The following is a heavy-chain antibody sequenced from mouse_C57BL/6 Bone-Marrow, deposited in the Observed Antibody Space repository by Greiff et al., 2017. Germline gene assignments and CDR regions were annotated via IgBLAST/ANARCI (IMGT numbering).Heavy chain of an antibody. CDR1: GFTFSSYA. V-gene: IGHV5-4*03. J-gene: IGHJ4*01. CDR3: ARGWLLHAMDY. CDR2: ISDGGSYT. Sequence: EVKLMESGGGLVKPGGSLKLSCAASGFTFSSYAMSWVRQTPEKRLEWVATISDGGSYTYYPDNVKGRFTISRDNAKNNLYLQMSHLKSEDTAMYYCARGWLLHAMDYWGQGTSVTVSS. D-gene: IGHD2-3*01.